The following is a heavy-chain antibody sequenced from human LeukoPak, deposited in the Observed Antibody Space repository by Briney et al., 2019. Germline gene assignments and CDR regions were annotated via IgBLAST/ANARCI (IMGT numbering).Heavy chain of an antibody. V-gene: IGHV4-34*01. CDR2: INHSGST. CDR3: ARAPPRGYTPFDY. D-gene: IGHD3-16*02. CDR1: GGSFSGYY. Sequence: SETLSLTCAVYGGSFSGYYWSWIRQPPGKGLEWIGEINHSGSTNYNPSLTSRVTISVDTSKNQFSLKLSSVTAADTAVYYCARAPPRGYTPFDYWGQGTLVTVSS. J-gene: IGHJ4*02.